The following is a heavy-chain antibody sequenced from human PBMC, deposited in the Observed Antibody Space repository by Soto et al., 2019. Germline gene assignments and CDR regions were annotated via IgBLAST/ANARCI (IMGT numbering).Heavy chain of an antibody. V-gene: IGHV3-23*01. CDR1: GFSFSSYA. D-gene: IGHD1-26*01. Sequence: RRLSCAASGFSFSSYAMSWVRQAPGKGLEWVSSGTTYYADSVKGRFTVSRDNSKNRLYLQMNSLRAEDTAVYYCAKGASRYSGSSEGYFDYWGQGTLVTVSS. CDR3: AKGASRYSGSSEGYFDY. CDR2: SGTT. J-gene: IGHJ4*02.